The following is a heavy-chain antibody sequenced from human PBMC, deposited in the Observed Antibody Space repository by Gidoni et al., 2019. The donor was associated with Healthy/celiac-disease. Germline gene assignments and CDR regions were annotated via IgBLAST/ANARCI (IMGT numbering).Heavy chain of an antibody. CDR3: ARDNMITFGGVIAGGRFDP. V-gene: IGHV4-30-4*01. J-gene: IGHJ5*02. D-gene: IGHD3-16*02. CDR1: GGSISSGGYY. Sequence: QVQLQESGPGLVKPSQTLSLTCAVSGGSISSGGYYWSWIRQPPGKGLEWIGYIYYSGSTYYNPSLKSRVTISVDTSKNQFSLKLSSVTAADTAVYYCARDNMITFGGVIAGGRFDPWGQGTLVTVSS. CDR2: IYYSGST.